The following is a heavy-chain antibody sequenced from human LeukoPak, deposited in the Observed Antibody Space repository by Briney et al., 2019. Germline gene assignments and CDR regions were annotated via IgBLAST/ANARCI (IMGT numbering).Heavy chain of an antibody. J-gene: IGHJ4*02. CDR2: IGWNSGGI. CDR1: GFSFDDYA. CDR3: VKLTAAGFVDY. V-gene: IGHV3-9*01. Sequence: PGGSLRLSCAASGFSFDDYAMHWVRHAPGKGLEWVSGIGWNSGGIVYAESVKGRFTISRDNAKNSLFLQMNNLGAEDTALYYCVKLTAAGFVDYWGQGTLVIVSS. D-gene: IGHD6-13*01.